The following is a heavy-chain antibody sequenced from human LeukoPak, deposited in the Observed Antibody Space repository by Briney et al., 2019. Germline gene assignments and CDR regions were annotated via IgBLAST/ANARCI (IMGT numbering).Heavy chain of an antibody. CDR3: ARGRGSGWYLDAFDI. V-gene: IGHV4-34*01. D-gene: IGHD6-19*01. CDR1: GGSFSGYC. J-gene: IGHJ3*02. Sequence: SETLSLTCAVYGGSFSGYCWSWIRQPPGKGLEWSGEINHSGSTNYNPSLKSRVTISVDTSKNQFSLKLSSVTAADTAVYYCARGRGSGWYLDAFDIWGQGTMVTVSS. CDR2: INHSGST.